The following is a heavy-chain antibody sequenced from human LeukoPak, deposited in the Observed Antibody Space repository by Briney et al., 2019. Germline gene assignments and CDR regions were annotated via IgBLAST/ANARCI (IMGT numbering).Heavy chain of an antibody. V-gene: IGHV4-59*01. D-gene: IGHD1-14*01. CDR1: GGSITNYY. Sequence: SETLSLTFTVSGGSITNYYWTWIRQPPGKGLEWIGYIHYSGSTNYNPSLKSRVTISVDTSKNQFSLKLSSVTAADTAVYYCARASITYYYYYYMGVWGKGTTVTVSS. CDR2: IHYSGST. J-gene: IGHJ6*03. CDR3: ARASITYYYYYYMGV.